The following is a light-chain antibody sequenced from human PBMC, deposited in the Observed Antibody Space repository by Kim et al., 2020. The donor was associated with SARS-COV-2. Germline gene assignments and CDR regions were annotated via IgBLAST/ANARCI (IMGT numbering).Light chain of an antibody. CDR1: QSVSTAY. CDR2: ATS. V-gene: IGKV3-20*01. CDR3: QQCQTTPLT. Sequence: SPGERATLSCRASQSVSTAYLVWYQQKVGQAPRLLLYATSSRASVVPDRFSGSGSETDFSLTISGLEPDDFAVYYCQQCQTTPLTFGGGTKVDIK. J-gene: IGKJ4*01.